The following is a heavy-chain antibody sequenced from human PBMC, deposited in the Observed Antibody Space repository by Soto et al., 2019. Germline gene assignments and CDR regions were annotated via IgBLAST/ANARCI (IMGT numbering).Heavy chain of an antibody. D-gene: IGHD6-19*01. J-gene: IGHJ6*03. Sequence: GGSLRLSCAASGFTFSSYAMSWVRQAPGKGLEWVSAISGSGSSTYYADSVKGRFTISRDNSKNTLYLQMNSLRAEDTAVYYCAKEAGYSSGWFGYMDVWGKGTTVTVSS. CDR2: ISGSGSST. V-gene: IGHV3-23*01. CDR3: AKEAGYSSGWFGYMDV. CDR1: GFTFSSYA.